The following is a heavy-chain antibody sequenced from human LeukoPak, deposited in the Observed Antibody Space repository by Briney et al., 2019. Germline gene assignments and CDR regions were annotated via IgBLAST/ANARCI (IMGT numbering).Heavy chain of an antibody. D-gene: IGHD4-17*01. V-gene: IGHV3-48*01. CDR3: ARGLYGDYDAFDI. CDR2: ISSSSTTV. Sequence: GSLRLSCAASGFTFSSYWMSWVRQAPGKGLEWVSYISSSSTTVYYADSVKGRFTISRDNAKNSLYLQMNSLRAEDTAVYYCARGLYGDYDAFDIWGQGTMVTVSS. CDR1: GFTFSSYW. J-gene: IGHJ3*02.